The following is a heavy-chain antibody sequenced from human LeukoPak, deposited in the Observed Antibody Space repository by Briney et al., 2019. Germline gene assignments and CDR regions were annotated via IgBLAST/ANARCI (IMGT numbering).Heavy chain of an antibody. J-gene: IGHJ4*02. Sequence: ASVKVSCKASGGTFSSYAIHWVRQAPGQRLEWMGWINAGYGNTRYSQEFQGRVTITRDTSASTAYMELSSLRSDDMAVYYCARAYSSSWPGPFFDYWGQGTLVTVSS. CDR1: GGTFSSYA. V-gene: IGHV1-3*03. CDR2: INAGYGNT. D-gene: IGHD6-13*01. CDR3: ARAYSSSWPGPFFDY.